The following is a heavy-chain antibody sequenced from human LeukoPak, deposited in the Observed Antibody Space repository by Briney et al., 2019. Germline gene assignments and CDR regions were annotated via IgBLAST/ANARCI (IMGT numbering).Heavy chain of an antibody. CDR1: GYSLTGYH. V-gene: IGHV1-2*02. D-gene: IGHD1-26*01. CDR3: ARDSSGSYPDY. J-gene: IGHJ4*02. CDR2: ISPNSGGT. Sequence: ASVKASWKASGYSLTGYHMHWVRQAPGQGLEWMGWISPNSGGTIYAQKFQGRVTMTRDTSITTAYMELSRLRSDDTAVYYCARDSSGSYPDYWGQGTLVTVSS.